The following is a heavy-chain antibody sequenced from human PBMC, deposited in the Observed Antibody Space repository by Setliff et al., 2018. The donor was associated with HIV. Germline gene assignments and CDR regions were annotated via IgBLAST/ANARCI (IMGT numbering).Heavy chain of an antibody. J-gene: IGHJ3*01. D-gene: IGHD1-1*01. CDR2: IAWDDDK. CDR1: GFLLNSGGVC. Sequence: SGPTLVNPPQTLTLTCTFSGFLLNSGGVCVSWIRQPPGKALEWLALIAWDDDKSYSTSLKTRLSISKDTSRSQVVLTLTNLEPGDTATYFCARMHAWNTATRNGFDVWGQGTEVT. V-gene: IGHV2-70*01. CDR3: ARMHAWNTATRNGFDV.